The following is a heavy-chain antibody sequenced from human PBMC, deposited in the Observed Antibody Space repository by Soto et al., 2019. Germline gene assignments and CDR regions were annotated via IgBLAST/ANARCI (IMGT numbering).Heavy chain of an antibody. V-gene: IGHV3-30-3*02. D-gene: IGHD5-12*01. Sequence: QVQLVESGGGVVQPGRSLRLSCAASGFIFSGYALHWVRQAPGKGLEWVAVISYDGNTKYYADSVKGRFTVSRDNSKNTLYVQMNNLSAEDTAMYYCANETSAYDIDYCGQVTLVSVSS. J-gene: IGHJ4*02. CDR2: ISYDGNTK. CDR3: ANETSAYDIDY. CDR1: GFIFSGYA.